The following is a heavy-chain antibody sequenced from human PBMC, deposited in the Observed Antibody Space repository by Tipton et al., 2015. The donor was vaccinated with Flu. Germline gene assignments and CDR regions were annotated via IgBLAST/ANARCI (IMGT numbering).Heavy chain of an antibody. J-gene: IGHJ3*02. CDR1: GDSTNIYS. CDR3: VRVIVGASGTFDI. CDR2: VFASGCI. V-gene: IGHV4-4*07. Sequence: TLSLTCTVSGDSTNIYSLNWIRQPAGKGLEWIGRVFASGCINYNPSLDSRVTMSVDTSKNQFSLRLTSVTAADTAVYYCVRVIVGASGTFDIWGQGTMVTVSS. D-gene: IGHD1-26*01.